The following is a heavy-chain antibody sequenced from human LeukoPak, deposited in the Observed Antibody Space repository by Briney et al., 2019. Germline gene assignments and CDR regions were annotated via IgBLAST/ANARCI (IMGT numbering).Heavy chain of an antibody. CDR2: VYYTGRTNYNPST. CDR1: GGPITNHY. V-gene: IGHV4-59*11. CDR3: ARDHPYCSGGSCYPNEFDY. J-gene: IGHJ4*02. Sequence: PSETLSLTCTVSGGPITNHYWSWIRQTPGKGLEWIGYVYYTGRTNYNPSTNYNPSLKSRLTISIDASKSQFSLKLSSVTAADTAVYYCARDHPYCSGGSCYPNEFDYWGQGTLVTVSS. D-gene: IGHD2-15*01.